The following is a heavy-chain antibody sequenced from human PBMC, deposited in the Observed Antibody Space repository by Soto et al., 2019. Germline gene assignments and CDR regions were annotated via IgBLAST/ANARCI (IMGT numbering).Heavy chain of an antibody. CDR1: GFTFSSYG. V-gene: IGHV3-33*01. Sequence: QVQLVESGGGVVQPGRSLRLSCATSGFTFSSYGMHWVRQAPGKGLEWVAIIWYDGSNKYYADSVKGRFTISRDNSKNTLYLQMNSLRVEDTAVYYCARDRLLLDYWGQGTLVTVSS. J-gene: IGHJ4*02. CDR2: IWYDGSNK. CDR3: ARDRLLLDY.